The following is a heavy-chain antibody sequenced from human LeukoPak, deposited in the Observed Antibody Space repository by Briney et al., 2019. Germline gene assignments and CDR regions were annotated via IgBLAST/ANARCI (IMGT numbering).Heavy chain of an antibody. V-gene: IGHV4-39*01. CDR2: IYYSGST. J-gene: IGHJ4*02. D-gene: IGHD3-3*01. CDR1: GGSISSSGYY. CDR3: ARLTYYDFWSGYVDY. Sequence: SETLSLTCTASGGSISSSGYYWGWIRQPPGKGLEWIGSIYYSGSTYYNPSLKSRVTISVDTSKNQSSLKLSSVTAADTAVYYCARLTYYDFWSGYVDYWGQGTLVTVSS.